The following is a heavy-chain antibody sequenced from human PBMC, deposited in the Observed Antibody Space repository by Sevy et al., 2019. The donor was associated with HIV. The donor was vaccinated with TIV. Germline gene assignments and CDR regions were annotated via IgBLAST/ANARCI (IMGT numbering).Heavy chain of an antibody. J-gene: IGHJ4*02. CDR3: ASGHRSGWYYFDY. V-gene: IGHV1-69*06. D-gene: IGHD6-19*01. CDR2: INPNFGTA. CDR1: GYTFSSYA. Sequence: ASVKVSCKASGYTFSSYAISWVRQAPGQGLEWMGGINPNFGTANYAQKFQGRVTITADKSTSTAYMELSSLRSEDTAVYYCASGHRSGWYYFDYWGQGTLVTVSS.